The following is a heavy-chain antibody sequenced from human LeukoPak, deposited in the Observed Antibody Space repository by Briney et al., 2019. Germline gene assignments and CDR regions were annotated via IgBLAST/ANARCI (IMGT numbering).Heavy chain of an antibody. D-gene: IGHD5-18*01. CDR3: AKSGYSYGSRSYYFDY. CDR1: GFTFSSYA. Sequence: GGSLRLSCAASGFTFSSYAMSWVRQAPGKGLEWVSAISGNGGSTYYADSVKGRFTISRDNSKNTLYLQMNSLRAEDTAVYYCAKSGYSYGSRSYYFDYWGQGTLVTVSS. CDR2: ISGNGGST. V-gene: IGHV3-23*01. J-gene: IGHJ4*02.